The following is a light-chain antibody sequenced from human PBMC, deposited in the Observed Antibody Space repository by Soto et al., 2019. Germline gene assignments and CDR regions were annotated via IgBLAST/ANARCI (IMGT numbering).Light chain of an antibody. CDR3: QHPGT. CDR2: KES. CDR1: QSVSGW. Sequence: DIQMTQSPSTLSASVGDRVTITCRASQSVSGWLAWYQQKPGKAPKLLIYKESTLESGVPSRFSGSGSGTEFTLIISTLQPDDFATYYCQHPGTFGQGTKV. J-gene: IGKJ1*01. V-gene: IGKV1-5*03.